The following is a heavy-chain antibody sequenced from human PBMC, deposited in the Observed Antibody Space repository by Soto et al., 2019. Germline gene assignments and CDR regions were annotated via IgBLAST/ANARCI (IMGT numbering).Heavy chain of an antibody. Sequence: PGGSLRLSCAASGFTVSSNYMSWVRQAPGKGLEWVSVIYSGGSTYYADSVKGRLTISRDNFKNTLYLQMNSLRAEDTAVYYCAKMLYGEIDYWGQGTLVTVSS. CDR3: AKMLYGEIDY. CDR1: GFTVSSNY. V-gene: IGHV3-53*01. CDR2: IYSGGST. D-gene: IGHD4-17*01. J-gene: IGHJ4*02.